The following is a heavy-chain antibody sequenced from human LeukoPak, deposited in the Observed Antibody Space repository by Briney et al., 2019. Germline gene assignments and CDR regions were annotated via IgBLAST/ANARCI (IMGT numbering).Heavy chain of an antibody. Sequence: PWGSLRLSCAASGFTFDDYGMSWVRQAPGKGLEWVSGINWNGGSTGYADSVKGRFTISRDNAKNSLYLQMNSLRAEDTALYYCARIQGSSDLLGFEVSAFDIWGQGTMVTVSS. D-gene: IGHD2-2*01. CDR2: INWNGGST. CDR3: ARIQGSSDLLGFEVSAFDI. J-gene: IGHJ3*02. V-gene: IGHV3-20*04. CDR1: GFTFDDYG.